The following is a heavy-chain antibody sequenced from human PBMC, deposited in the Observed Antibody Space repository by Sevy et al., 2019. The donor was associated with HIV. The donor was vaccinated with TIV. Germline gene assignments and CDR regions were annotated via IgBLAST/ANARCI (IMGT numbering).Heavy chain of an antibody. CDR1: GGSISSDASS. CDR3: ARSPPVVVVPGAPSWFDP. CDR2: IYHSGST. D-gene: IGHD2-2*01. Sequence: SETLSLTCAVSGGSISSDASSWSWIRQPPGKGLEWIGYIYHSGSTYYNPSLKSRVTISLDRSKKQFSLKLNSVTAADTALYFCARSPPVVVVPGAPSWFDPWGQGTLVTVSS. V-gene: IGHV4-30-2*01. J-gene: IGHJ5*02.